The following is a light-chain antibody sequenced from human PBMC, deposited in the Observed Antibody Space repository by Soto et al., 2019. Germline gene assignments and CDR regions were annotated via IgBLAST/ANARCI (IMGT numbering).Light chain of an antibody. CDR1: QSVINNW. J-gene: IGKJ5*01. CDR3: QQYGSSPQT. V-gene: IGKV3-20*01. Sequence: EIVLTQSPDTLSLSPGERATLSCRASQSVINNWLAWYQQKPGQAPRLLIYSASSRPGGIPDKFSGSGSGTDFTLTISRLEPEDFAVYYCQQYGSSPQTFGQGTRLEIK. CDR2: SAS.